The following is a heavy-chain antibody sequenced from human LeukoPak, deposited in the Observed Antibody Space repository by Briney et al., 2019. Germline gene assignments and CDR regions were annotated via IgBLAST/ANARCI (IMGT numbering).Heavy chain of an antibody. Sequence: SVKVSCKASGGTFSSYAISWVRQAPGQGLEWMGGIVPIFGTANYAQKFQGRVTITADESTSTAYMELSSLTSEDTAVYYCARSSTVSSPFDPWGQGTLVTVSS. J-gene: IGHJ5*02. CDR1: GGTFSSYA. D-gene: IGHD4-11*01. V-gene: IGHV1-69*13. CDR2: IVPIFGTA. CDR3: ARSSTVSSPFDP.